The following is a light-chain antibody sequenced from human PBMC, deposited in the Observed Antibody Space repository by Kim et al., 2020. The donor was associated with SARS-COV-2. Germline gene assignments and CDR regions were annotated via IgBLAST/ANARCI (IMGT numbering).Light chain of an antibody. J-gene: IGLJ2*01. CDR3: NSRDSSGNHLV. CDR1: SLRSYY. CDR2: GKN. V-gene: IGLV3-19*01. Sequence: SSELTQDPAVSVALGQTVRITCQGDSLRSYYASWYQQKPGQPPVLVIYGKNNRPSGIPDRFSGSSSGNTASLTITGAQAEDEADYYCNSRDSSGNHLVFG.